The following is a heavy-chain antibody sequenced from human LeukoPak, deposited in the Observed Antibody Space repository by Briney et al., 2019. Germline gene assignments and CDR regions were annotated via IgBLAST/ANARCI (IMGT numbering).Heavy chain of an antibody. V-gene: IGHV1-18*01. CDR2: ISAYNGNT. CDR3: ARDFRYFDWLLNWFDP. J-gene: IGHJ5*02. D-gene: IGHD3-9*01. CDR1: GYTFTSYG. Sequence: ASVKVSCKASGYTFTSYGISWVRQAPGQGLEWMGWISAYNGNTNYAQKLQGRVTMTTDTSTSTAYMELRGLRSDDTAVYYCARDFRYFDWLLNWFDPWGQGTLVTVSS.